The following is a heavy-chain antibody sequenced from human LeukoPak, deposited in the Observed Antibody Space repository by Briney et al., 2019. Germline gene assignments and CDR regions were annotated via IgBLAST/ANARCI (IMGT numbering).Heavy chain of an antibody. V-gene: IGHV1-8*01. D-gene: IGHD6-13*01. J-gene: IGHJ5*02. CDR2: MNPNSGNT. Sequence: ASVKVSCKASGYTFTSYDTNWVRQATGQGLEWMGWMNPNSGNTGYAQKFQGRVTMTRNTSISTAYMELSSLRSEDTAVYYCARVPLPSGYSGFDPWGQGTLVTVSS. CDR1: GYTFTSYD. CDR3: ARVPLPSGYSGFDP.